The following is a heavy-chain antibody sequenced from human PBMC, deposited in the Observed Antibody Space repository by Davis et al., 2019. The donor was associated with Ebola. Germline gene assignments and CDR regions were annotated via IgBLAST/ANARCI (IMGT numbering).Heavy chain of an antibody. J-gene: IGHJ4*02. CDR3: TRHGGYYDNSGYLEVFD. D-gene: IGHD3-22*01. Sequence: GESLKISCTDSVITFSSYAMTWVRQAPGKGLEWVSAISGSGGSTYYADSVKGRFTISRDNSKKTLYLQMNSLKTEDTAVYYCTRHGGYYDNSGYLEVFDWGQGTLVTVSS. V-gene: IGHV3-23*01. CDR2: ISGSGGST. CDR1: VITFSSYA.